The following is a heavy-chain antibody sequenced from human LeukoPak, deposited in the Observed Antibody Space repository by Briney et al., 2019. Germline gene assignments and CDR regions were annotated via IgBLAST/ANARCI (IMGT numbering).Heavy chain of an antibody. J-gene: IGHJ4*02. V-gene: IGHV3-74*01. CDR2: INSDGSST. CDR1: GFTFSSYW. Sequence: PGGSLRLSCAASGFTFSSYWMHWVRQAPGQGLEWVSSINSDGSSTSYADSVKGRFTISRDNAKNTLYLQMNSVRAEDTAVYYCVYSGSYFGVYWGQGTLVTVSS. D-gene: IGHD1-26*01. CDR3: VYSGSYFGVY.